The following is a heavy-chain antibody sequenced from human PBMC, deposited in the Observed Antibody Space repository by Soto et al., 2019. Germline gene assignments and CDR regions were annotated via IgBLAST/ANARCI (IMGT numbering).Heavy chain of an antibody. V-gene: IGHV3-20*04. Sequence: EVQLVESGGGVVRPGGSLRLSCAASGFNFDDYGMSWVRQVPGKGLEWVSGINWNSNSLGYADSVKGRFTVSRDNLQNSLYLEMTSLRAVDTAFYYCARGRSGYGHYFVTWGQGPLVTVSS. J-gene: IGHJ4*02. CDR1: GFNFDDYG. CDR2: INWNSNSL. D-gene: IGHD5-12*01. CDR3: ARGRSGYGHYFVT.